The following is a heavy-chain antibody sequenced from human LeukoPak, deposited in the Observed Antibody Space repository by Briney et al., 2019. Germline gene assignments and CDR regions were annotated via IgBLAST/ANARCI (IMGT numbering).Heavy chain of an antibody. CDR3: AKGYGESHFDS. J-gene: IGHJ4*02. CDR2: IRFDGSNQ. Sequence: PGGSLRLSCAASGFIFRSFGMHFVPQAPGKGLEWVAFIRFDGSNQYYIDSVKGRFTISRDNSNNTLFLQMNNLRGDDTAVYFCAKGYGESHFDSWGQGTLVTVSS. CDR1: GFIFRSFG. V-gene: IGHV3-30*02. D-gene: IGHD5-18*01.